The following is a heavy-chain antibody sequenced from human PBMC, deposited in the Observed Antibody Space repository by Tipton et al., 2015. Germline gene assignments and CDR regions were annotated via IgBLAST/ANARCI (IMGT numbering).Heavy chain of an antibody. CDR2: IHQSGST. Sequence: TLSLTCTVSGGSISSYYWSWIRQPPGKGLEWIGYIHQSGSTRYNPSLKSRITISLDTSKNQFSLRLSSVTAADTALYHCARLWSYDFWSATSYSFDYWGQGTLVTVPS. D-gene: IGHD3-3*01. CDR3: ARLWSYDFWSATSYSFDY. V-gene: IGHV4-59*01. J-gene: IGHJ4*02. CDR1: GGSISSYY.